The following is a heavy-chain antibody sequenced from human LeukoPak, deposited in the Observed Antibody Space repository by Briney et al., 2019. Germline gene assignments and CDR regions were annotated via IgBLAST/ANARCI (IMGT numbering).Heavy chain of an antibody. CDR1: GFTFRSYC. CDR3: ARDVWTAVAVSDY. J-gene: IGHJ4*02. Sequence: GGSLRLSCGASGFTFRSYCMTWVRQAPGKGLEWLANIKEDGSIQYYLDSVRGRFTISRDNAKTSVYLQLNSLRADDTAVYYCARDVWTAVAVSDYWGQGTLVTVSS. V-gene: IGHV3-7*01. CDR2: IKEDGSIQ. D-gene: IGHD6-19*01.